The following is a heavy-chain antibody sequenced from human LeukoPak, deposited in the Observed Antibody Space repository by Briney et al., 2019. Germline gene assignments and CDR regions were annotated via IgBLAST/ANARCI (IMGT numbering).Heavy chain of an antibody. D-gene: IGHD5-24*01. CDR1: GGSFSGYY. V-gene: IGHV4-34*01. CDR2: INHSGST. CDR3: ARDRGDGYNTIDY. Sequence: SETLSLTCAVYGGSFSGYYWSWVRQPPGKGLEWIGEINHSGSTNYNPSLKGRITISLDTSKKQFSLKLTSVTAADTAVYYCARDRGDGYNTIDYWGQGTLVTVSS. J-gene: IGHJ4*02.